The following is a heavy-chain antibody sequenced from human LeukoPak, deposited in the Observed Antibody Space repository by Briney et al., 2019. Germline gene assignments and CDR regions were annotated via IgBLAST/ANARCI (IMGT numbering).Heavy chain of an antibody. CDR1: GFTFSSYE. D-gene: IGHD3-9*01. J-gene: IGHJ4*02. V-gene: IGHV3-48*03. CDR2: ISSSASTI. CDR3: AREQYYDILTGYWPYFDY. Sequence: GGSLRLSCAASGFTFSSYEMNWVRQAPGKGLEWVSYISSSASTIYYADSVKGRFTISRDNAKNSLYLQMNSLRAEDTAVYYCAREQYYDILTGYWPYFDYWGQGTLVTVSS.